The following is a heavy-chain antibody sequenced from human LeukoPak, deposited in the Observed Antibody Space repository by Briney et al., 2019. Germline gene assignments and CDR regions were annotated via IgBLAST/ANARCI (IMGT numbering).Heavy chain of an antibody. V-gene: IGHV4-39*07. J-gene: IGHJ4*02. D-gene: IGHD5-18*01. CDR2: IYYTGST. Sequence: SETLSLTCTVSGGSISRSGYSWGWIRQPPGKGLEWIGSIYYTGSTYYNPFFKSRVTISVDTSKNQFSLKLSSVTAADTAVYYCARSYGYSYGFAVLGYWGQGILVTVSS. CDR3: ARSYGYSYGFAVLGY. CDR1: GGSISRSGYS.